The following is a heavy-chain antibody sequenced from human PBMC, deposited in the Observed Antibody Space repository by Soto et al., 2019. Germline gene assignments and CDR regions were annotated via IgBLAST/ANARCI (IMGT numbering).Heavy chain of an antibody. Sequence: SETLSLTCAVSGGSISSSNWWRWVRQSPGKGLEWIGEIYHSGSTNYNPSLKGRVTISRDNAKNSLYLQMNSLRAEDTAVYYCARADYHDSSGYYRGNWGQGTLVTVSS. D-gene: IGHD3-22*01. CDR1: GGSISSSNW. J-gene: IGHJ4*02. CDR3: ARADYHDSSGYYRGN. V-gene: IGHV4-4*02. CDR2: IYHSGST.